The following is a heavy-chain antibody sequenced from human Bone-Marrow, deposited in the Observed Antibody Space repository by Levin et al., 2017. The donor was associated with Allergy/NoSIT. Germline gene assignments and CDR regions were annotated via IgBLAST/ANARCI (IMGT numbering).Heavy chain of an antibody. CDR1: GYSFNDYT. V-gene: IGHV1-3*01. D-gene: IGHD2-21*02. Sequence: ASVKVSCKVSGYSFNDYTIHWVRQAPGQGLEWLGLINGANGDTKSSQKLQGRVAISSDKSASSAYMTLNSLTSEDTAVYYCAREGITAFDHWGQGTLVTVSS. J-gene: IGHJ4*02. CDR3: AREGITAFDH. CDR2: INGANGDT.